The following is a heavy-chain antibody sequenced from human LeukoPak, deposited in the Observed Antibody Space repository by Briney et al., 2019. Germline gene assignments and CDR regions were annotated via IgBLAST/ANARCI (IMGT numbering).Heavy chain of an antibody. CDR1: DGSISSYY. Sequence: SETLSLTCTVSDGSISSYYWSWIRQPPGKGLEWIGHIYYSGSTNYNPSLKSRVTISIDTSKNQFSLRLSSVTAADTAVYYCARGAAGYSYGWGQGTLVTVSS. CDR3: ARGAAGYSYG. CDR2: IYYSGST. J-gene: IGHJ4*02. V-gene: IGHV4-59*01. D-gene: IGHD5-18*01.